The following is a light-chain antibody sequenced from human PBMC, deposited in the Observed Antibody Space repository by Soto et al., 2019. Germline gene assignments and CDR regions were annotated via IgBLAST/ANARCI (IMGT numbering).Light chain of an antibody. V-gene: IGKV3D-15*01. J-gene: IGKJ4*01. Sequence: EVVMTQSPATLSVSPGERVTLSCRASQSVRSNLAWYQQKPGQAPGLLIYEASTRATGIPARFSGSGSGTDFTLTISSLEPEDFAVYYCQQHAHWPLTFGGGTKVDIK. CDR1: QSVRSN. CDR2: EAS. CDR3: QQHAHWPLT.